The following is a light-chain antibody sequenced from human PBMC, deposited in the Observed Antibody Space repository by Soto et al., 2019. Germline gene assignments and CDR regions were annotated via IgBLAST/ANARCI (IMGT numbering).Light chain of an antibody. J-gene: IGLJ1*01. CDR3: GTWDSSLSAGGV. CDR1: SSNIGNNY. Sequence: QSALAQPPSVSAAPGQKVTISCSGSSSNIGNNYVSWYQQLPGTAPKLLIYENNKRPSGIPDRFSGSKSGTSATLGITGLQTGDDADYYCGTWDSSLSAGGVFGTGSKVTVL. CDR2: ENN. V-gene: IGLV1-51*02.